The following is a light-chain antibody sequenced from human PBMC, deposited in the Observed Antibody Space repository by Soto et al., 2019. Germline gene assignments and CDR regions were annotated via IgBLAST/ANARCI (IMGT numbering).Light chain of an antibody. J-gene: IGKJ1*01. CDR1: QGIGTW. CDR3: QQANSFPPT. CDR2: GAS. Sequence: DIQMTQSPSSVSASVGDRVIVTCRASQGIGTWLAWYQQKLGQAPKLLIFGASSLQSGVPSRFSGSGSGTDFILTISSLQPEDFATYFCQQANSFPPTFGQGTKVDI. V-gene: IGKV1-12*01.